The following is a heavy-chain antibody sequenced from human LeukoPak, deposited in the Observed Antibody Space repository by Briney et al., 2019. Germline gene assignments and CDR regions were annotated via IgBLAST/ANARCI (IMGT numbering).Heavy chain of an antibody. CDR2: IKSKTDGGTT. CDR1: GFTFSNAW. Sequence: GGSLRPSCAASGFTFSNAWMSWVRQAPGKGQEWVGRIKSKTDGGTTDYAAPVKGRFTISRDDSKNTLYLQMNSLKTEDTAVYYCTNSITMIVVVTLVYWGQGTLVTVSS. D-gene: IGHD3-22*01. J-gene: IGHJ4*02. V-gene: IGHV3-15*01. CDR3: TNSITMIVVVTLVY.